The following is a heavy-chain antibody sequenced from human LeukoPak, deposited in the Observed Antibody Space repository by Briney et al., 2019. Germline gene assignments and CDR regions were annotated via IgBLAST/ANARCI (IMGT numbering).Heavy chain of an antibody. D-gene: IGHD3-3*01. Sequence: ASVKVSCKASGYTFTGYYMHWVRQAPGQGLEWMGWINPNSGGTNYAQKFQGRVTMTRDTSISTAYMELRSPRSDDTAVYYCARDDYDFWSGRKLGDDAFDIWGQGTMVTVSS. J-gene: IGHJ3*02. CDR3: ARDDYDFWSGRKLGDDAFDI. CDR2: INPNSGGT. CDR1: GYTFTGYY. V-gene: IGHV1-2*02.